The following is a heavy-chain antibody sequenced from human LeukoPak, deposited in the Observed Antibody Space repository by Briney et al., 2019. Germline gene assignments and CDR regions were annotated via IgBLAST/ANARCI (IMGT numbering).Heavy chain of an antibody. V-gene: IGHV4-4*07. D-gene: IGHD6-13*01. CDR2: IYTSGST. Sequence: TSETLSLTCTVSGGSISSYYWSWIRQPAGKGLEWIGRIYTSGSTSYNPSLKSRVTISVDKSKNQFSLKLSSVTAAGTAVYYCARDRVAAAGTDYWGQGTLVTVSS. J-gene: IGHJ4*02. CDR1: GGSISSYY. CDR3: ARDRVAAAGTDY.